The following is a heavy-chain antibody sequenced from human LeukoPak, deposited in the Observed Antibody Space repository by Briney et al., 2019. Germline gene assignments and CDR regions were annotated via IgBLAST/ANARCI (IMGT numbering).Heavy chain of an antibody. CDR3: ARVPSIFYDNSGYSD. J-gene: IGHJ4*02. CDR2: ISQSGST. V-gene: IGHV4-34*01. CDR1: GGSFSGYY. Sequence: SETLSLTCAVYGGSFSGYYWSWTRQPPGKGLEWIGEISQSGSTNYNPSLKSRVTISVDTSKKQFSLKLSSVTVADTAVYYCARVPSIFYDNSGYSDWGQGTLVTVSS. D-gene: IGHD3-22*01.